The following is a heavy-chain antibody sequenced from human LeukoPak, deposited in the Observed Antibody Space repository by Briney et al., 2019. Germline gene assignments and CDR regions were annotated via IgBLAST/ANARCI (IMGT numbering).Heavy chain of an antibody. D-gene: IGHD3-22*01. CDR3: AKDHGGIFRYYYDSSGITRYFDY. Sequence: GGSLRLSCAASGFTFSIYAMSWVRQAPGKGLEWVSAISGSGGSTYYADSVKGRFTISRDNSKNTLYLQMNSLRAEDTAVYYCAKDHGGIFRYYYDSSGITRYFDYWGQGTLVTVSS. CDR2: ISGSGGST. V-gene: IGHV3-23*01. CDR1: GFTFSIYA. J-gene: IGHJ4*02.